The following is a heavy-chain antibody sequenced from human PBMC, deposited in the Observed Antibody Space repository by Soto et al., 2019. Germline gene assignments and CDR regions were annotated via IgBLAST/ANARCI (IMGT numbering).Heavy chain of an antibody. CDR1: GYTFTSYG. D-gene: IGHD3-22*01. CDR3: ARPRNYYDSRPRAFDI. Sequence: ASVKVSCKASGYTFTSYGISWVRQAPGQGLEWMGWISAYNGNTNYAQKLQGRVTMTTDTSTSTAYMELRSLRSDDTAVYYCARPRNYYDSRPRAFDIWGQRTMVTVSS. V-gene: IGHV1-18*01. J-gene: IGHJ3*02. CDR2: ISAYNGNT.